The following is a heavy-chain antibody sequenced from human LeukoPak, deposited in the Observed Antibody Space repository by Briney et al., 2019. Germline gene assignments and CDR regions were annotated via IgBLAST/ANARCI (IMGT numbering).Heavy chain of an antibody. V-gene: IGHV1-69*06. D-gene: IGHD3-10*01. Sequence: SVKVSCKASGGTFSSYAISWVRQAPGQGLEWMGGIIPIFGTANYAQKFQGRVTITADKSTSTAYMELSSLRSEDTAVYYCARGPAVRGVLIVYYFDYWGQGTLVTVSS. CDR3: ARGPAVRGVLIVYYFDY. CDR2: IIPIFGTA. J-gene: IGHJ4*02. CDR1: GGTFSSYA.